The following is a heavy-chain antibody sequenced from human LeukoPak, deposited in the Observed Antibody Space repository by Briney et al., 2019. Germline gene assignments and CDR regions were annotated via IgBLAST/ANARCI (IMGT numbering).Heavy chain of an antibody. J-gene: IGHJ6*02. V-gene: IGHV4-4*07. Sequence: SETLSLTWTVSGVSISSYFWSWIRQPAGKGLEWIGRIYTSGITNYNPSLKSRVTMSVDTSKNQFSLKLSSVTAADTAVYYCARDLGPDCSSTRCYALDVWGQGTTVTVSS. CDR2: IYTSGIT. D-gene: IGHD2-2*01. CDR1: GVSISSYF. CDR3: ARDLGPDCSSTRCYALDV.